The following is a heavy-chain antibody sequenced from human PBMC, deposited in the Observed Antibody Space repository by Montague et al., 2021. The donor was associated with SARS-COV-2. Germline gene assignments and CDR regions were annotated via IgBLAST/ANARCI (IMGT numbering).Heavy chain of an antibody. CDR2: IYHSGSP. D-gene: IGHD1/OR15-1a*01. J-gene: IGHJ4*02. CDR1: GDSISRSNW. Sequence: ETLSLTCTVSGDSISRSNWWTWVRQPPGKGLEWIGEIYHSGSPNYNPPLKSRVTIAVEMSQRQFSLNLRAVTAADTAVYCCARKTIYFDDWGQGTLVTVSS. V-gene: IGHV4-4*01. CDR3: ARKTIYFDD.